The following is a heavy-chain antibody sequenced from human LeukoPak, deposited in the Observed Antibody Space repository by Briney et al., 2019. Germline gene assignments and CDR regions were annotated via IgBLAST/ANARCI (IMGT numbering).Heavy chain of an antibody. CDR2: FDPEDGET. CDR1: GYTLTELS. CDR3: ATGMRYFDSGAFDI. J-gene: IGHJ3*02. V-gene: IGHV1-24*01. D-gene: IGHD3-9*01. Sequence: WASVKVSCKVSGYTLTELSMHWVRQAPGKGLEWMGGFDPEDGETIYAQKFQGRVTMTEDTSTDTAYMELSSLRSEDTAVYYCATGMRYFDSGAFDIWGQGTMVTVSS.